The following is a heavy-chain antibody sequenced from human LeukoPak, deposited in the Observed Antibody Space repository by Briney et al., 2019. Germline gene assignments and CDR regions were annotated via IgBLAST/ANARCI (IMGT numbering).Heavy chain of an antibody. D-gene: IGHD1-26*01. CDR3: ARGRGSSARLGYYYYYIDV. Sequence: GGSLRLSCASSGFTFHNYAMHWVRQAPGKGLEWVAVVSYDGSYKDYADSVKGRFTISRDNSRNTLYVQMNSLRAQDTAVYYCARGRGSSARLGYYYYYIDVWGKGTTVTVSS. CDR2: VSYDGSYK. V-gene: IGHV3-30*04. CDR1: GFTFHNYA. J-gene: IGHJ6*03.